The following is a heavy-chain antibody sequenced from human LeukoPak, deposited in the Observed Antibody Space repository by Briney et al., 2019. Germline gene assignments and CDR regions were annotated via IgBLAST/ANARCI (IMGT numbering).Heavy chain of an antibody. CDR1: GFTFSSYW. V-gene: IGHV3-74*01. CDR3: ARGYSSGYRIDY. Sequence: GGSLRLSCAASGFTFSSYWMHWVRQAPGKGLVWVSRIISDGSTTSYADSVKGRFTISRDNAKKTLYLQMNSLRAEDTAIYYCARGYSSGYRIDYWGQGKLVTVSS. CDR2: IISDGSTT. D-gene: IGHD5-18*01. J-gene: IGHJ4*02.